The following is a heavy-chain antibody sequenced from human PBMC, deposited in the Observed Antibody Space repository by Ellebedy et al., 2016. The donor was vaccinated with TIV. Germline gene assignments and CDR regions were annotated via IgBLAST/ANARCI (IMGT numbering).Heavy chain of an antibody. CDR1: GFSLSATGVG. V-gene: IGHV2-5*02. CDR2: IYWDDDK. Sequence: SGPTLVXPTQTLTLTCTFSGFSLSATGVGVGWFRQAPEEALEWLALIYWDDDKRSRPSLRRRLTVTKDTSKNQEVLTLTNIDPVDTATYYCAHCVVGPTGDHYPCDYWGQGALVTVSS. CDR3: AHCVVGPTGDHYPCDY. D-gene: IGHD1-26*01. J-gene: IGHJ4*02.